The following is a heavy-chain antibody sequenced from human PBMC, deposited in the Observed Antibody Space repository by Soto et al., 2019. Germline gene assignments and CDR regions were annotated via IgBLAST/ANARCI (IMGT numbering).Heavy chain of an antibody. CDR3: ARGRSLKWNWFDP. J-gene: IGHJ5*02. Sequence: AKVSCKASGYIFTGFYLHWVRQAPGQGLEWMGWIFPNSGATNYAQRFQGRVTLTRDTSITTAYMDLTSLTSDDTAVYYCARGRSLKWNWFDPWGQGTLVTVSS. D-gene: IGHD2-15*01. CDR1: GYIFTGFY. CDR2: IFPNSGAT. V-gene: IGHV1-2*02.